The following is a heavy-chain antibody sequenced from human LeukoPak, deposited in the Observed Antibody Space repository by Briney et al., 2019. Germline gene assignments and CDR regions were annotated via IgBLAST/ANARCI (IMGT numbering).Heavy chain of an antibody. J-gene: IGHJ3*02. CDR2: ITSSGGST. CDR1: GFSFSNYA. Sequence: PGGSLRLSCGASGFSFSNYAMSWVRQAPGKGLEWVSAITSSGGSTDYADSVKGRFTISRDNSKNTLYLRINSLRVEDTAVYYCAEGTGSDAFDIWGQGTMVTVSS. V-gene: IGHV3-23*01. D-gene: IGHD3-10*01. CDR3: AEGTGSDAFDI.